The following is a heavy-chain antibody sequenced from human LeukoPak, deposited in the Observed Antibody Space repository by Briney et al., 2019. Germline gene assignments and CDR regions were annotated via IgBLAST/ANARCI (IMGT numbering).Heavy chain of an antibody. CDR2: INHSGST. D-gene: IGHD3-10*01. Sequence: ETLSLTCAVYGGSFSGYYWSWIRQPPGKGLEWIGEINHSGSTNYNPSLKSRVTMSVDTSKNQFSLKLSSVTAADTAVYYCARGSYYYGSGSYPNWFDPWGQGTLVTVSS. J-gene: IGHJ5*02. V-gene: IGHV4-34*01. CDR1: GGSFSGYY. CDR3: ARGSYYYGSGSYPNWFDP.